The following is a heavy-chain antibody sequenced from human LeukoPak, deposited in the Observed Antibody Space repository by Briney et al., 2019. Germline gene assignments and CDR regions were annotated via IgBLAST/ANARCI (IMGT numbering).Heavy chain of an antibody. CDR3: AREVESWFGDLLSYFDS. V-gene: IGHV4-38-2*02. CDR1: GYSINTGYS. CDR2: IYHHGNT. J-gene: IGHJ4*02. Sequence: PSETLSLTCTVSGYSINTGYSWGWIRQPPGKGLEWIGTIYHHGNTYFNPSLKSRVSISLDTSKNQFSLRLSSMTAADTAVYYCAREVESWFGDLLSYFDSWGQGTLVRVSS. D-gene: IGHD3-10*01.